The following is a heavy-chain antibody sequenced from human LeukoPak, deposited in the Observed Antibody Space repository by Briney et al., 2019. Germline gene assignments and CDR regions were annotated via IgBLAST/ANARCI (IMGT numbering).Heavy chain of an antibody. CDR3: AKDLMRDRWFGES. Sequence: GGSLRLSCEASGFTFSYYGMHWVRQAPGKGLEWVAFIRYDGNDKFYADSVKGRFAISRDTSRNTLYLQMNSLGVEDTAVYYCAKDLMRDRWFGESWGQGTLVTVSS. D-gene: IGHD3-10*01. V-gene: IGHV3-30*02. CDR2: IRYDGNDK. J-gene: IGHJ5*02. CDR1: GFTFSYYG.